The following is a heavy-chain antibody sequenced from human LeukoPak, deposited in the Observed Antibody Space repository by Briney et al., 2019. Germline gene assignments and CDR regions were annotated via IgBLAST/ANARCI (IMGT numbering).Heavy chain of an antibody. J-gene: IGHJ4*02. CDR3: ARHGGNYYDSSGYYYGY. CDR2: RYPGDTDG. D-gene: IGHD3-22*01. Sequence: GESLKISCRGSGYSFTSYWIGWVRQMPGEGLEWMGIRYPGDTDGGYSPSFQGQVTISADKSISTSYLQWSSLKASDTAMYYCARHGGNYYDSSGYYYGYWGQATLVTVSS. CDR1: GYSFTSYW. V-gene: IGHV5-51*01.